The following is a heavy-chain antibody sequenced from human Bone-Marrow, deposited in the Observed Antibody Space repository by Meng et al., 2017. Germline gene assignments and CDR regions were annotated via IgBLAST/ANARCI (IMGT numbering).Heavy chain of an antibody. CDR1: GGSFSGYY. CDR3: ARALTPGYYRYNWFDP. CDR2: INHSGST. V-gene: IGHV4-34*01. Sequence: VQLQQLGAGLLKPSETLSLTCAVYGGSFSGYYWSWIRQPPGKGLEWIGEINHSGSTNYNPSLKSRVTISVDTSKNQFSLKLSSVTAADMAVYYCARALTPGYYRYNWFDPWGQGTLVTVSS. D-gene: IGHD4-17*01. J-gene: IGHJ5*02.